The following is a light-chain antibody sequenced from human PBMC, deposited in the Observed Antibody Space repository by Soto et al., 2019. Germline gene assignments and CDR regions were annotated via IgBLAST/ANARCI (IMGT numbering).Light chain of an antibody. CDR1: QSVSRN. V-gene: IGKV3-15*01. J-gene: IGKJ2*01. Sequence: EVVLTQSPATLSVSPWDRATLSCRASQSVSRNLAWYQQKPGQAPRLLIYGASTRATGVPARFSGSGSATEFTLSIISLHSEDAAVYHCQHYGDWPPDTFGQGTKLEI. CDR3: QHYGDWPPDT. CDR2: GAS.